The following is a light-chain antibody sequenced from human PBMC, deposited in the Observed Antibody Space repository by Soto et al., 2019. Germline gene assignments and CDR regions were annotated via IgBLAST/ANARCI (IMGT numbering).Light chain of an antibody. CDR3: QQYGSLPYT. V-gene: IGKV3-20*01. Sequence: DIVLTQAPGTLSLSPGERATLSCRASQSVSNNFLAWYQQKPGQAPRLLISDASSRATGIPDRFSGGGSGADFTLTISRLEPEDFAVYYCQQYGSLPYTFGQGAKLDIK. J-gene: IGKJ2*01. CDR1: QSVSNNF. CDR2: DAS.